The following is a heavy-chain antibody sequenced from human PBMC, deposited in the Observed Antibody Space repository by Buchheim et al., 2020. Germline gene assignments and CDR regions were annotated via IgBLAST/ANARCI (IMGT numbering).Heavy chain of an antibody. Sequence: EVQLVESGGGLVQRGGSLRLSCAASGFSFSTNWMSWVRQAPGRGLEWVANINQDGSEKYCVDSGKGRFAVSSDNARNSLYLQMNSLRVEDTAVYYCARALGSSTEDYWGQGTL. CDR2: INQDGSEK. J-gene: IGHJ4*02. V-gene: IGHV3-7*01. CDR3: ARALGSSTEDY. CDR1: GFSFSTNW. D-gene: IGHD2-2*01.